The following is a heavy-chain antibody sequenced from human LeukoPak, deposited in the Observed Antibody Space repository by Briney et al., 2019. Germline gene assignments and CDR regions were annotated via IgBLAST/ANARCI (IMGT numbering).Heavy chain of an antibody. V-gene: IGHV1-2*02. CDR1: GYTLTELS. CDR3: AREGVVKGTDV. J-gene: IGHJ6*02. Sequence: ASVKVSCKVSGYTLTELSMHWVRQAPGQGLEWMGWINPDTGGTNYAQKFQGRVTMTRDTSISTAYMELSGLRSDDTAVYYCAREGVVKGTDVWGQGTTVTVSS. CDR2: INPDTGGT.